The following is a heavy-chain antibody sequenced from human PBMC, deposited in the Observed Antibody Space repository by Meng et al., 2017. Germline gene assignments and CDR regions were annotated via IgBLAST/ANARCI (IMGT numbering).Heavy chain of an antibody. CDR3: VRGSGSYSS. CDR2: ISSSTYK. D-gene: IGHD1-26*01. J-gene: IGHJ5*02. CDR1: GFTFTTST. Sequence: EVQLVGSGGGLVKPGGSLRLSCAASGFTFTTSTMNWVRQAPGKGLEWVSSISSSTYKYYADSVKGRFTISRDDPNNSLYVQMNSLTAGDTAVYYCVRGSGSYSSWGQGTLVTVSS. V-gene: IGHV3-21*02.